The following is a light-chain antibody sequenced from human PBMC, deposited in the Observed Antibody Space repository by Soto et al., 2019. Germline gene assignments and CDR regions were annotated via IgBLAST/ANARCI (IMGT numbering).Light chain of an antibody. CDR2: AAS. J-gene: IGKJ5*01. CDR1: QSISSY. Sequence: EIQMTKTPSSLSASVGERVTITCRASQSISSYLNWYQQKPGKAPKLLIYAASSLQSGVPSRFSGSGSGTDFTLTISSLQPEDFATYYCQQSYSTPITLGQGTRLEIK. V-gene: IGKV1-39*01. CDR3: QQSYSTPIT.